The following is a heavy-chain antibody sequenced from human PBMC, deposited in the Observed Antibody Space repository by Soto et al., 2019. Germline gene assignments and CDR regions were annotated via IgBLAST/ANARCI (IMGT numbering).Heavy chain of an antibody. Sequence: QLQLQESGPGLVKPSETLSLTCTVSGGSISSSSYYWGWIRQPPGKGLEWIGSIYYSGSTYYNLSLKSRVTISVDTSKNQFSLKLSSVTAADTAVYYCARHVDTAMVPDYWGQGTLVTVSS. CDR2: IYYSGST. V-gene: IGHV4-39*01. CDR1: GGSISSSSYY. J-gene: IGHJ4*02. CDR3: ARHVDTAMVPDY. D-gene: IGHD5-18*01.